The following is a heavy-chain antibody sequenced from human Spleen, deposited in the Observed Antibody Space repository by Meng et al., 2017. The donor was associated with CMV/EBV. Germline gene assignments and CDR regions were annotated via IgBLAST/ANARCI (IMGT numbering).Heavy chain of an antibody. CDR2: IYHSGST. D-gene: IGHD1-1*01. Sequence: GSISSSDWWSWVRQSPGKGLEWIGEIYHSGSTNYNPSLKSRVFISVDKSKNQFSLTLSSVTAADTALYYCARVSSPGGLKQLGWFDPWGQGILVTVSS. V-gene: IGHV4-4*02. CDR3: ARVSSPGGLKQLGWFDP. CDR1: GSISSSDW. J-gene: IGHJ5*02.